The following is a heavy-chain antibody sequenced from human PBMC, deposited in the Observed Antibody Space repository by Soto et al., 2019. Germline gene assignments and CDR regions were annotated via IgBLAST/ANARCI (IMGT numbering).Heavy chain of an antibody. D-gene: IGHD3-16*01. CDR3: ARDQGLGDV. Sequence: QDQLVQSGAEVKKPGASVRLSCKASGYIFSNYNIHWVRQAPGQRLEWMGWINVGNGDTKYSEKFQGRVTNSRDTSASTAFMELSSLTSEDTGVYYCARDQGLGDVWGQGTTVTVSS. CDR2: INVGNGDT. J-gene: IGHJ6*02. CDR1: GYIFSNYN. V-gene: IGHV1-3*01.